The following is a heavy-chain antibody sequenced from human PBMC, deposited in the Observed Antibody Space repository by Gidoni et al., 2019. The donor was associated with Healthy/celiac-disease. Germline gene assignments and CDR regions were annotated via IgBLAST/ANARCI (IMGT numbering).Heavy chain of an antibody. V-gene: IGHV1-69*01. CDR3: AREGSPCGGDCYYFDY. J-gene: IGHJ4*02. D-gene: IGHD2-21*01. CDR1: GGTFSSYD. Sequence: QVQLVQSGAEVKKPGSSVKVSCKASGGTFSSYDISWVRQAPGKGLEWLGGIIPNFWKANYAQKFQGRGTITADESTSTAYMELSSLRSEDTAVYYCAREGSPCGGDCYYFDYWGQGTLVTVSS. CDR2: IIPNFWKA.